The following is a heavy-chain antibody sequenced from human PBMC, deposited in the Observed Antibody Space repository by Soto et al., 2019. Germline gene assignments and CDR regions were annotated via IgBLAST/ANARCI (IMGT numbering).Heavy chain of an antibody. CDR1: GYTFTSYA. Sequence: ASVKVSCKASGYTFTSYAVHWVRQAPGQRLEWMGWINTVNGNTKYSQKLQGRVTLTRDTSASTADMELSSLTTEDTAVYYCARTRHTSSPGVYFDYWGQGTLVTVSS. V-gene: IGHV1-3*04. CDR2: INTVNGNT. J-gene: IGHJ4*03. D-gene: IGHD3-10*01. CDR3: ARTRHTSSPGVYFDY.